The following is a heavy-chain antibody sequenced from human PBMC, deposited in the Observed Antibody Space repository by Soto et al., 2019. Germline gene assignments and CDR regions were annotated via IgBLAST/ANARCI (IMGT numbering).Heavy chain of an antibody. D-gene: IGHD6-19*01. CDR1: GDSVSSNSAA. CDR3: ARGRREWLSNYYGMDV. J-gene: IGHJ6*02. V-gene: IGHV6-1*01. CDR2: TYYRSKWYN. Sequence: SQTLSLTCAISGDSVSSNSAAWNCIRQSPSRGSEWLGRTYYRSKWYNDYAVSVKSRITINPDTSKNQFSLQLNSVTPEDTAVYYCARGRREWLSNYYGMDVWGQGITVTVSS.